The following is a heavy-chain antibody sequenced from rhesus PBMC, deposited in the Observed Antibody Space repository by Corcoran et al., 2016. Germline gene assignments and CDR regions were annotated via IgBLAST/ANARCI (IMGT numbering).Heavy chain of an antibody. V-gene: IGHV3S42*01. CDR3: ARRFYSWIGMDV. CDR2: IDSGGGST. CDR1: GFTFSNFL. D-gene: IGHD1-1-1*01. Sequence: EVQLVESGGDLAQPGGSLRLSCVASGFTFSNFLMNWVCQPPGKGLEWISSIDSGGGSTHYADSVKGRFTISRDNSKNTVSLQMNSLRAEDTAVYYCARRFYSWIGMDVWGRGVLVSVSS. J-gene: IGHJ5-2*02.